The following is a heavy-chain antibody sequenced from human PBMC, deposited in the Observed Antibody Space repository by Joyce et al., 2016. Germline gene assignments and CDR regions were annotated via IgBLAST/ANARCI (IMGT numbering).Heavy chain of an antibody. CDR2: IYNSETT. CDR3: ATSLPSRVGGFQFFGLGV. Sequence: HLQESGPGLVKPSETLSLTCTISGDSFSDTSYYWSWIRQPPGKGLEWLGFIYNSETTHYIPSLGGRLSSSAGAAKKQFSLRLTSVTSADTAVYYCATSLPSRVGGFQFFGLGVWGQGTTVIVS. J-gene: IGHJ6*02. V-gene: IGHV4-61*01. CDR1: GDSFSDTSYY. D-gene: IGHD3-10*01.